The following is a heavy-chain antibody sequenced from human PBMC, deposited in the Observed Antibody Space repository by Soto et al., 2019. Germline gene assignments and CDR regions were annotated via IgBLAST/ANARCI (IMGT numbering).Heavy chain of an antibody. CDR3: TTTRYCGGDCYSGLGY. CDR1: GFTFSNAW. D-gene: IGHD2-21*02. J-gene: IGHJ4*02. Sequence: GGSLRLSCAASGFTFSNAWMNWVRQAPGKGLEWVGRIKSKTDGGTTDYAAPVKGRFTISRDDSKNTLYLQMNSLKTEDTAVYYCTTTRYCGGDCYSGLGYWGQGTLVTVSS. CDR2: IKSKTDGGTT. V-gene: IGHV3-15*07.